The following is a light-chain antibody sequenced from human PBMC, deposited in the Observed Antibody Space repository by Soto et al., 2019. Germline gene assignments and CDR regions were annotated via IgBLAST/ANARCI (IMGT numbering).Light chain of an antibody. CDR2: EVS. CDR3: SSYAXXXXXVV. Sequence: QSALTQPPSASGSPGQSVTISCTGTSSDVGGYNYVSWYQQHPGKAPKLMIYEVSKRPSGVPDRFSGSKSGNTASLTVSGLQAEDEADYYCSSYAXXXXXVVFGXGT. V-gene: IGLV2-8*01. J-gene: IGLJ2*01. CDR1: SSDVGGYNY.